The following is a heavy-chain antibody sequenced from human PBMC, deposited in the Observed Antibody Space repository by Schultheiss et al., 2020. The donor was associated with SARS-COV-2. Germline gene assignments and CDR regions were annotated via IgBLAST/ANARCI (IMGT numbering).Heavy chain of an antibody. CDR2: ISGDNGQT. D-gene: IGHD6-13*01. V-gene: IGHV1-18*01. J-gene: IGHJ6*02. CDR3: VRDRGYSRTVHDYYEGMDV. CDR1: GYSFRNYG. Sequence: ASVKVSCKASGYSFRNYGISWVRQAPGQGLEWLGWISGDNGQTDYRQKVQGRLTMTTDTSTSTAYMEMRSLISDDTAVYYCVRDRGYSRTVHDYYEGMDVWGQGTTVTVSS.